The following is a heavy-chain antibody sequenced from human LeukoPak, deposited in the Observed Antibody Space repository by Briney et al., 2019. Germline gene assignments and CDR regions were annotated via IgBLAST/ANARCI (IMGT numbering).Heavy chain of an antibody. V-gene: IGHV3-11*01. J-gene: IGHJ6*02. CDR2: ISSSGSTI. CDR3: TRRSDTAMVTSYYGMDV. CDR1: GFTFSDYY. Sequence: GGSLRLSCAASGFTFSDYYMSWIRQAPGKGLEWVSYISSSGSTIYYADSVKGRFTISRDNAKNSLYLQMNSLRAEDTAVYYCTRRSDTAMVTSYYGMDVWGQGTTVTVSS. D-gene: IGHD5-18*01.